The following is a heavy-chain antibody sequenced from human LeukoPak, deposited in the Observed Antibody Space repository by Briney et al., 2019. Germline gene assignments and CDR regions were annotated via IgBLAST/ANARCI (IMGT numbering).Heavy chain of an antibody. D-gene: IGHD6-19*01. CDR1: GYTFTSYA. CDR3: ARDRVAGTYCFDY. Sequence: GASVKVSCKASGYTFTSYAMHWVRQAPGQRLEWMGWINAGNGNTKYSQEFQGRVTITRDTSASTAYMELSSLRSEDTAVYYCARDRVAGTYCFDYWGQGTLVTVSS. V-gene: IGHV1-3*03. J-gene: IGHJ4*02. CDR2: INAGNGNT.